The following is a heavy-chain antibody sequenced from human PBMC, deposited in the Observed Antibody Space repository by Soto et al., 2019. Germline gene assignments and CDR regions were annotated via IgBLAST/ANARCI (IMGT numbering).Heavy chain of an antibody. J-gene: IGHJ4*02. Sequence: PGGSLRLSCEGVGFTFSKFWMHWVRQAPGKGLVWVSRLSVDGSSLSYADSVKVRFTVSRDNAKNKVFLQMNSLTAKDTGMYFCARGRSVGRTPIEYGGQGALVTVSS. CDR2: LSVDGSSL. D-gene: IGHD1-26*01. CDR1: GFTFSKFW. CDR3: ARGRSVGRTPIEY. V-gene: IGHV3-74*01.